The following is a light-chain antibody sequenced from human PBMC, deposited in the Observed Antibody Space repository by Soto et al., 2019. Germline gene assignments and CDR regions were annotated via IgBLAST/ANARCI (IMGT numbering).Light chain of an antibody. CDR1: STDFVSYNR. J-gene: IGLJ1*01. Sequence: QSVLTQPPSVSGSPGQSVTISCTGTSTDFVSYNRVSWYQQPPGTAPKLIIYEASNRPSGVPDRFSGSKSGNTASLTISGLQAADEADYYCSLYTSENTYGFGTGTKV. CDR3: SLYTSENTYG. CDR2: EAS. V-gene: IGLV2-18*01.